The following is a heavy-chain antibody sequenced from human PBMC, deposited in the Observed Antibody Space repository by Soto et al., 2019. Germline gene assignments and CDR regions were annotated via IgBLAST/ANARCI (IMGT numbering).Heavy chain of an antibody. J-gene: IGHJ4*02. Sequence: GGSLRLSCAASGFTFSSYAMSWVRQAPGTGLEWVSAISGSGGSTYYADSVKGRFTISRDNSKNTLYLQMNSLRAEDTAVYYCAKDYCSGGRCWDFGYWGQGTLVTVSS. V-gene: IGHV3-23*01. CDR3: AKDYCSGGRCWDFGY. CDR2: ISGSGGST. CDR1: GFTFSSYA. D-gene: IGHD2-15*01.